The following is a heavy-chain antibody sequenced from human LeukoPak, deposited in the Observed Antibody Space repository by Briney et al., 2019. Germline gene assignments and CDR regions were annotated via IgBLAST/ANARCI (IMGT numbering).Heavy chain of an antibody. CDR2: ISYDGSNK. V-gene: IGHV3-30*18. D-gene: IGHD3-9*01. CDR3: AKLHSKPDLTGHTTNAGYFDY. J-gene: IGHJ4*02. Sequence: GGSLRLSCAASGFTFSSYGMHWVRQAPGKGLEWVAVISYDGSNKYYADSVKGRFTISRDNSKNTLYLQMNSLRAEDTAVYYCAKLHSKPDLTGHTTNAGYFDYWGQGTLVTVSS. CDR1: GFTFSSYG.